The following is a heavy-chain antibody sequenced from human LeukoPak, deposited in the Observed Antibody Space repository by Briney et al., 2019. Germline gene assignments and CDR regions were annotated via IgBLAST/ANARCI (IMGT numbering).Heavy chain of an antibody. D-gene: IGHD1-26*01. V-gene: IGHV4-39*01. J-gene: IGHJ4*02. CDR3: ARHWVVGATFFDY. Sequence: SETLSLTCTVSGGSISSSSYYWGWIRQPPGKGLEWIGSIYYSGSTYYNPSLKSRVTISVDTSKNQFSLKLSSVIAADTAVYYCARHWVVGATFFDYWGQGTLVTVSS. CDR1: GGSISSSSYY. CDR2: IYYSGST.